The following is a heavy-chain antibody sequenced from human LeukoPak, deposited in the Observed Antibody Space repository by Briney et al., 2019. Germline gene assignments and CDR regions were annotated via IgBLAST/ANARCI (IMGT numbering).Heavy chain of an antibody. CDR2: IIPIFGTA. Sequence: SVKVSCKASGGTFSSYAISWVRQAPGQGLEWMGGIIPIFGTANYAQKFQGRVTITTDESTSTAYMELSSLRSEDTAVYYCARGLYDFWSGYSYRLDYWGQGTLVTVSS. CDR3: ARGLYDFWSGYSYRLDY. J-gene: IGHJ4*02. V-gene: IGHV1-69*05. CDR1: GGTFSSYA. D-gene: IGHD3-3*01.